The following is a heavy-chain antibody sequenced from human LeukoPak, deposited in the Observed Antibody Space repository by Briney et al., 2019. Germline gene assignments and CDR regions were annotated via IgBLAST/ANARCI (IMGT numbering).Heavy chain of an antibody. CDR3: ARHGVVIIAGFDY. Sequence: SETLSLTCTVSGGSISSSSYYWGWIRQPPGKGLEWIGSIYYSGSTYYNPSLKSRVTISVDTSKNQFSLKLSSVTAADTAVYYCARHGVVIIAGFDYWGQGTLVTVSS. CDR2: IYYSGST. CDR1: GGSISSSSYY. V-gene: IGHV4-39*01. D-gene: IGHD3-3*01. J-gene: IGHJ4*02.